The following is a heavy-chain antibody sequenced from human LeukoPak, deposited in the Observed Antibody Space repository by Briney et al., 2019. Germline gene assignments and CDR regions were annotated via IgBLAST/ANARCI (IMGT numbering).Heavy chain of an antibody. V-gene: IGHV1-69*05. D-gene: IGHD6-13*01. J-gene: IGHJ4*02. CDR3: ARGKEAAAGGGSIDY. Sequence: SVKVSCKASGGIFSSYAISWVRQAPGQGLEWMGGIIPIFGTANYAQKFQGRVTITTDESTSTAYMELSSLRSEDTAVYYCARGKEAAAGGGSIDYWGQGTLVTVSS. CDR1: GGIFSSYA. CDR2: IIPIFGTA.